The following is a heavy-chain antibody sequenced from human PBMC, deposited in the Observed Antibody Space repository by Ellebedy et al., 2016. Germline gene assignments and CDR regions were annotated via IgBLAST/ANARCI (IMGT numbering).Heavy chain of an antibody. CDR1: GFTFSSYG. J-gene: IGHJ4*02. V-gene: IGHV3-30*02. D-gene: IGHD3-22*01. CDR2: IWYDGSNK. Sequence: GGSLRLXXAASGFTFSSYGMHWVRQAPGKGLEWVAVIWYDGSNKYYADSVKGRFTISRDNSKNTLYLQMNSLRAEDTAVYYCAKDHYYDSSGSIYWGQGTLVTVSS. CDR3: AKDHYYDSSGSIY.